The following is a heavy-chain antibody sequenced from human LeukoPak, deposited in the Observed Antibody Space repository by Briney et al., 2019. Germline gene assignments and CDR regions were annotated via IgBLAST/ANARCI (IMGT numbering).Heavy chain of an antibody. CDR1: GFTFSSYE. J-gene: IGHJ6*03. Sequence: PGGSLRLSCAASGFTFSSYEMNWVRQAPGKGLEWVSYISSSGSTIYYADSVKGRFTISRDNAKNSLYLQMNSLKTEDTAVYYCTTVKRGWSYKPREYYYYYMDVWGKGTTVTVSS. V-gene: IGHV3-48*03. D-gene: IGHD1-26*01. CDR3: TTVKRGWSYKPREYYYYYMDV. CDR2: ISSSGSTI.